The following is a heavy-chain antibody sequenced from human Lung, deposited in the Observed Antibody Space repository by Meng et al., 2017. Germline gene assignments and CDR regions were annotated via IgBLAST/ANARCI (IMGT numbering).Heavy chain of an antibody. CDR2: INHSGST. D-gene: IGHD4-11*01. V-gene: IGHV4-34*01. CDR1: CGSFSDYY. CDR3: ARGPTTMAHDFDY. Sequence: VQLQQWGAGLLKPSETRSLTCVVSCGSFSDYYWSWIRQPPGKGLEWIGEINHSGSTNYNPSLESRATISVDTSQNNLSLKLSSVTAADSAVYYCARGPTTMAHDFDYWGQGTLVTVSS. J-gene: IGHJ4*02.